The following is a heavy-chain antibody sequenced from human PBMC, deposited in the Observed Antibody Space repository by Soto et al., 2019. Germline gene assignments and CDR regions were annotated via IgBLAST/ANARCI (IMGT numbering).Heavy chain of an antibody. V-gene: IGHV4-39*07. CDR3: ATTSQIHWYAFDI. Sequence: SETLSLTCTVSGGSISSSSYYWGWIRQPPGKGLEWSGSIYYSGSTYYNPSLKSRVTISVDTSKNQFSLKMSSVTAADTAVYYCATTSQIHWYAFDIWGQGTMVTVSS. CDR1: GGSISSSSYY. D-gene: IGHD5-18*01. J-gene: IGHJ3*02. CDR2: IYYSGST.